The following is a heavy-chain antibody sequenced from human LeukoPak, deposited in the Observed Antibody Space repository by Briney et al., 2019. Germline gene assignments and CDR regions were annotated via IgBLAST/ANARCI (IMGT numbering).Heavy chain of an antibody. CDR1: TYTLTSYA. Sequence: GAPVKVSCKASTYTLTSYAISWMRQAPGQGLEWMGWISVDNGNTNYAQKFQGRVTMTTDTSTNTVYMELRSLRFDDSAVYYCARGGWELPEGSLDYWGQGTLVTVSS. D-gene: IGHD1-26*01. CDR2: ISVDNGNT. J-gene: IGHJ4*02. V-gene: IGHV1-18*01. CDR3: ARGGWELPEGSLDY.